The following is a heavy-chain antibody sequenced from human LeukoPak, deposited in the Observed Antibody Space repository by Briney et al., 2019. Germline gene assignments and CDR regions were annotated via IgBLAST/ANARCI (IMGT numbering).Heavy chain of an antibody. J-gene: IGHJ5*02. D-gene: IGHD3-10*01. CDR2: ISGGRP. CDR1: GFTFSSHA. Sequence: GGSLRLSCVASGFTFSSHAMTWFRQAPGKGLQWVSAISGGRPYYADSVKGRFTISRDNSKNTVFLQMDSLRAEDTAVYYCAKDRFGIDPWGQGTRVTVSS. V-gene: IGHV3-23*01. CDR3: AKDRFGIDP.